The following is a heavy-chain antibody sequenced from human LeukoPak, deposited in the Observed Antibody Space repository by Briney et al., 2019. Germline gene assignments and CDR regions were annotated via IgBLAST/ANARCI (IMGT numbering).Heavy chain of an antibody. CDR2: ISWNSGSI. J-gene: IGHJ4*02. CDR3: ARGRNYYDSSGYYYGFDY. Sequence: GRSLRLSCAASGFTFDDYAMHWVRQAPGKGLEWVSGISWNSGSIGYADSVKGRFTISRDNAKNSLYLQMNSLRSEDTAVYYCARGRNYYDSSGYYYGFDYWGQGTLVTVSS. V-gene: IGHV3-9*01. CDR1: GFTFDDYA. D-gene: IGHD3-22*01.